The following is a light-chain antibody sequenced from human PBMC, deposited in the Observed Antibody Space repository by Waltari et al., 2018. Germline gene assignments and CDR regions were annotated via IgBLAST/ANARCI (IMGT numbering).Light chain of an antibody. CDR2: GAS. Sequence: DILMTQSPSTLSASVGHRVTITCRASQSINTYLAWYQQKPGKAPKLLIYGASTLESGVPGRFSGTGSGTEFTLTISSLQPDDFAIYYCQQRTNWPQTFGQGTKLEIK. CDR1: QSINTY. V-gene: IGKV1-5*01. CDR3: QQRTNWPQT. J-gene: IGKJ2*01.